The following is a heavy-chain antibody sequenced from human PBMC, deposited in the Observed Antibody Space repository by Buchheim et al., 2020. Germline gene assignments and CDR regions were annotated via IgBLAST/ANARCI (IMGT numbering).Heavy chain of an antibody. J-gene: IGHJ4*02. V-gene: IGHV4-31*03. CDR2: TYYSGRS. Sequence: QVQLQESGPGLVKPSETLSLTCTVSGGSISGGDYFWSWIRQNPGKGLEWIGYTYYSGRSYYNPSLQSRVTIPVHTSENQFSLWLNSVTAADTAVYYCARHPNYGSGSCFDYWGQGTL. CDR1: GGSISGGDYF. CDR3: ARHPNYGSGSCFDY. D-gene: IGHD3-10*01.